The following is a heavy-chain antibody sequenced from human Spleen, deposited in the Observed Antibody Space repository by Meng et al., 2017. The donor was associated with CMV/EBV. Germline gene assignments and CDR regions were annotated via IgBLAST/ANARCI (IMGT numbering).Heavy chain of an antibody. J-gene: IGHJ4*02. V-gene: IGHV3-11*04. D-gene: IGHD1-26*01. CDR3: ARSPYRLPTS. Sequence: LSLTCAASGFTFSDYYMSWIRQAPGKGLEWLSYISGSDNSIYDADSVKGRFTISRDNAQNSLYLQMNSLRAEDTAVYYCARSPYRLPTSWGQGTLVTVSS. CDR1: GFTFSDYY. CDR2: ISGSDNSI.